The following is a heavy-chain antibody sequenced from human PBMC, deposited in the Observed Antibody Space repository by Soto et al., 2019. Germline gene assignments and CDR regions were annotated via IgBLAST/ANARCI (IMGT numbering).Heavy chain of an antibody. CDR3: ARGGSGYTWFNEF. CDR1: GGLFSSYP. Sequence: QEQLVQSGAEVKKPGSSVKVSCKASGGLFSSYPISWVRQVPGQGLEWMGVIIPVFQTAYYTQRFQGRVTNTADESTNTAYMALSILRSEDTAIYYCARGGSGYTWFNEFWGQGTLVTVSS. D-gene: IGHD3-22*01. J-gene: IGHJ4*02. V-gene: IGHV1-69*01. CDR2: IIPVFQTA.